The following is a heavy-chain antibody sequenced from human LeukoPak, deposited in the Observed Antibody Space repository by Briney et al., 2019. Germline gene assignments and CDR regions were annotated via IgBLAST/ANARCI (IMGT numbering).Heavy chain of an antibody. Sequence: ASETLSLTCTVSGGSISSGGYYWSWIRQHPGKGLEWIGYIYYSGSTYYNPSLKSRVTISVDTSKNQFSLKLSSVTAADTAVYYCARENPHYYDSSGYYVDYWGQGTLVTVSS. CDR2: IYYSGST. D-gene: IGHD3-22*01. V-gene: IGHV4-31*03. J-gene: IGHJ4*02. CDR3: ARENPHYYDSSGYYVDY. CDR1: GGSISSGGYY.